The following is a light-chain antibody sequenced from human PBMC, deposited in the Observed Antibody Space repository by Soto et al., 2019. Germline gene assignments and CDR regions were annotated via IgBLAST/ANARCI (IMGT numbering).Light chain of an antibody. CDR2: AAS. V-gene: IGKV1-39*01. CDR1: ETIARY. CDR3: QQTYNPPRT. J-gene: IGKJ1*01. Sequence: DIQLTQSPSSLSASVGDRVTITCRASETIARYLNWYQQKPGKAPNLLIYAASTLKSGFPSRFSSTGSGTDFTLTISRLQPEDFATYYCQQTYNPPRTFGQGTKVESK.